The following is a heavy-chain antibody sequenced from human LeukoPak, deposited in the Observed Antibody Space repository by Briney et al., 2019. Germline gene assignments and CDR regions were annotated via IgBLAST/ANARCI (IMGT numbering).Heavy chain of an antibody. CDR3: ARGPHYYDSSGYYGY. CDR1: GYTFTGYY. V-gene: IGHV1-2*02. Sequence: ASVKVSCKASGYTFTGYYMHWVRQAPGQGLEWMGWINPNSGGTNYAQKFQGRVTMTRDTSISTAYMELSRLRSDDTAVYYCARGPHYYDSSGYYGYWGQGTLVTVSS. J-gene: IGHJ4*02. D-gene: IGHD3-22*01. CDR2: INPNSGGT.